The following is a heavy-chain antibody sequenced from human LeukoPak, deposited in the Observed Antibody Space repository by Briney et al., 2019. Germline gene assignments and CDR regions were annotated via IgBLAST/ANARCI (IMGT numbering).Heavy chain of an antibody. J-gene: IGHJ5*02. Sequence: GGSLRLSCAASGFTFSDYYMSWIRQAPGKGLEWISYISSGGITINYADSVRGQFPISRHNPKKSLYLKMNSLRAEDTAVYYCARVQKGIAAAGTGGGWFEPWGQGTLVTVS. CDR1: GFTFSDYY. D-gene: IGHD6-13*01. V-gene: IGHV3-11*01. CDR3: ARVQKGIAAAGTGGGWFEP. CDR2: ISSGGITI.